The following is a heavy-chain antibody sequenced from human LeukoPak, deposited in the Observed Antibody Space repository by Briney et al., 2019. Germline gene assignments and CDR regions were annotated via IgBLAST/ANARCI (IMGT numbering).Heavy chain of an antibody. CDR3: ATGTYYYDSSGSYY. J-gene: IGHJ4*02. V-gene: IGHV1-24*01. CDR1: GYTLTELS. Sequence: GASVKVSCKVSGYTLTELSMHWVRQAPGKGLEWMGGFDPEDGETIYAQKFQGRVTMTEDTSTDTAYMELSSLRSEDMAVYYCATGTYYYDSSGSYYWGQGTLVTVSS. CDR2: FDPEDGET. D-gene: IGHD3-22*01.